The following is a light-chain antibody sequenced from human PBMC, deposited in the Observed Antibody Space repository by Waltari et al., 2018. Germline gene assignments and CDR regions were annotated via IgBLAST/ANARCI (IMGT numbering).Light chain of an antibody. Sequence: QSGLTQPASVSGSPGQSITITCTGTNSDIGGYKFVSWYQEHPGKVPKLILFDVSERRAGVSNRFSGSKSGNTASLTISGLQAEDEAHYYCSSYSGTTTFVLFGGGTKLTVL. CDR3: SSYSGTTTFVL. V-gene: IGLV2-14*03. CDR1: NSDIGGYKF. J-gene: IGLJ3*02. CDR2: DVS.